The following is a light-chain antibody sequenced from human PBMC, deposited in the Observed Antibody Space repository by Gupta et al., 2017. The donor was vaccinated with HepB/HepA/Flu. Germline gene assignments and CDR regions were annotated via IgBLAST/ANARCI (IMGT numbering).Light chain of an antibody. V-gene: IGKV1-39*01. CDR1: QSIGSS. Sequence: DIQMTQSPSSLSAPVGDRVTIACRASQSIGSSLNWYQHQPGKAPNLLIYAASTLRSGVPSRFSGSGSGIDFTLTVSGLQPEDVATYYCQQSYTSPLTFGGGTKVEIK. J-gene: IGKJ4*01. CDR2: AAS. CDR3: QQSYTSPLT.